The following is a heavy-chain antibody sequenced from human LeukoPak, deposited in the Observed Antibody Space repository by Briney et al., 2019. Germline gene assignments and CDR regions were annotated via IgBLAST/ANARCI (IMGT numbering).Heavy chain of an antibody. J-gene: IGHJ6*03. Sequence: SETLSLTCAVYGGSFSGYYWSWIRQPPGKGLEWIGEINHSGSTNYNPSLKSRVTISVDTSKNQFSLKLSSVTAADTAVYYCVRDAYYYYYYMDVWGKGTTVTISS. CDR3: VRDAYYYYYYMDV. CDR1: GGSFSGYY. V-gene: IGHV4-34*01. CDR2: INHSGST.